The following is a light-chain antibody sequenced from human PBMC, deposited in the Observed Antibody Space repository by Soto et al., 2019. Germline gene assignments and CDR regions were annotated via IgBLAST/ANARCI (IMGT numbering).Light chain of an antibody. CDR1: SSDVGGYIY. V-gene: IGLV2-8*01. CDR2: EAS. Sequence: QSALAQPPSASGSPGQSVTISCTGTSSDVGGYIYVSWYQHHPGKAPKLMIYEASKRPSGVPDRFSGSKSGNTASLTVSGLQAEDEADYYCSSYAGSNTYVFGTGTSSPS. J-gene: IGLJ1*01. CDR3: SSYAGSNTYV.